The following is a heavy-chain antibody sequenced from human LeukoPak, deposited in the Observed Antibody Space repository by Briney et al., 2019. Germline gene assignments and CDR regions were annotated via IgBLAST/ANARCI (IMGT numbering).Heavy chain of an antibody. V-gene: IGHV3-74*01. D-gene: IGHD3-16*01. CDR1: GFTFSSNW. Sequence: PGGSLRLSCAVSGFTFSSNWMHWVRQAPGKGLVWVSRINTDGSTTTYADSVKGRSTISRDNAENTLYLQMNSLRAEDTAVYYCARDTSYTFDYWGQGTLVTVSS. CDR3: ARDTSYTFDY. CDR2: INTDGSTT. J-gene: IGHJ4*02.